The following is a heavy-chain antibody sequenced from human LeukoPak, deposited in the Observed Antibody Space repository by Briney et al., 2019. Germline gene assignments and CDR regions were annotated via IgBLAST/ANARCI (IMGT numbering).Heavy chain of an antibody. V-gene: IGHV3-30*18. CDR3: AKDWESSSWFWGGCDY. CDR1: GFTFSSYG. J-gene: IGHJ4*02. D-gene: IGHD6-13*01. CDR2: ISYDGSNK. Sequence: GGSLRLSCAASGFTFSSYGMHWVRQAPGKGLEWVAVISYDGSNKYYADSVKGRFTISRDNSKNTLYLQMNSLRAEDTAVYYCAKDWESSSWFWGGCDYWGQGTLVTVSS.